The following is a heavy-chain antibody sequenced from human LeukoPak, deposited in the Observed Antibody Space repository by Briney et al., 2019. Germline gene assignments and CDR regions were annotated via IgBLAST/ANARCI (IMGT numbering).Heavy chain of an antibody. J-gene: IGHJ4*02. CDR2: IKQHEGDK. CDR1: GFNFRNFW. D-gene: IGHD1-14*01. CDR3: ARDTGGALDF. Sequence: GGSLRLSCEASGFNFRNFWMLWVRQAPGKGLEWVDKIKQHEGDKGCVNNLRGRSTIYRDNAKNSLYLQMNSLRAEDTALYYCARDTGGALDFWGQGILVTVSS. V-gene: IGHV3-7*01.